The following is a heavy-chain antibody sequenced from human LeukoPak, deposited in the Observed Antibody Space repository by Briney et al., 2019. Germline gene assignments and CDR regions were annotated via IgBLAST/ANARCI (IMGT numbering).Heavy chain of an antibody. D-gene: IGHD3-3*01. J-gene: IGHJ4*02. V-gene: IGHV3-30*18. Sequence: PGGSLRLSCAASGFTFSRYGMHWVRQAPGRGLEWVAVISYDGSNKYYADSVKGRFTISRDNSKNTLYLQMNSLRAEDTAVYYCANAGYYDFWSGYDYWGQGNLVTVSS. CDR3: ANAGYYDFWSGYDY. CDR1: GFTFSRYG. CDR2: ISYDGSNK.